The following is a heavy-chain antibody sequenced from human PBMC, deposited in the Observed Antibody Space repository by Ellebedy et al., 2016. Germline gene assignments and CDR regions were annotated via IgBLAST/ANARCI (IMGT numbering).Heavy chain of an antibody. D-gene: IGHD6-13*01. CDR3: ARDSVRYSSNWYCFDY. CDR2: ISYDGSNK. Sequence: GGSLRLSCAASGFTFSSYAMHWVRQAPGKGLEWVAIISYDGSNKYYADSVRGRFTISRDNSKNTLYLQMNSLRADDTAVYYCARDSVRYSSNWYCFDYWGQGTLVTVSS. J-gene: IGHJ4*02. V-gene: IGHV3-30-3*01. CDR1: GFTFSSYA.